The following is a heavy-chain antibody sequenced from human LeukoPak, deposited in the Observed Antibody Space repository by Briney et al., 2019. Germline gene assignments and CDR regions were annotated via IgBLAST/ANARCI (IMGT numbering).Heavy chain of an antibody. CDR3: ARDRGDYDRTFDY. CDR1: GGSISSGSYY. CDR2: IYTSGST. J-gene: IGHJ4*02. D-gene: IGHD3-22*01. Sequence: SQTLSLTCTVSGGSISSGSYYWSWIRQPAGKGLEWIGRIYTSGSTNYNPSLKSRVTISVDTSKNQFSLKLSSVTAADTAVYYCARDRGDYDRTFDYWGQGTLVTVSS. V-gene: IGHV4-61*02.